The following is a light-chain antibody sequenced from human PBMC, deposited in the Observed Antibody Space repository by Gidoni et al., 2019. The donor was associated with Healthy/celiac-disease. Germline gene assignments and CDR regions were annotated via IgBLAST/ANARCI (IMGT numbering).Light chain of an antibody. CDR2: QDS. J-gene: IGLJ2*01. Sequence: SSELTQPPSVSVSPGQTASITCSGDKLGDKYACWYQQKPGQSPVLVIYQDSKRPSGIPERFAGSNSGNTATLTMDEADYYCQAWDSSTAVVFGGGTKLTVL. CDR1: KLGDKY. V-gene: IGLV3-1*01. CDR3: QAWDSSTAVV.